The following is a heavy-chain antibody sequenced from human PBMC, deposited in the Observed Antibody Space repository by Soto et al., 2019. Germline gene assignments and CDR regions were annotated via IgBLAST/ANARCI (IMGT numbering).Heavy chain of an antibody. Sequence: SETLSLTCAVSGGSISNYYWSWIRRPPGKGLEWIAYLHTTGSTNSNPSLNGRVTMSLDTSRNQFSLRLSSLTAADTAVYYCARRLPAEPYFDSWGRGTLVTVLL. CDR2: LHTTGST. CDR3: ARRLPAEPYFDS. D-gene: IGHD4-17*01. CDR1: GGSISNYY. J-gene: IGHJ4*02. V-gene: IGHV4-59*01.